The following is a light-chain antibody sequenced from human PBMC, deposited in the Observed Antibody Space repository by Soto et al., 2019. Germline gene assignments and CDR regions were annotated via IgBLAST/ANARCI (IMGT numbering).Light chain of an antibody. V-gene: IGLV1-44*01. J-gene: IGLJ2*01. CDR2: SHN. CDR3: TAWDARLNGQV. Sequence: QSALTQPPSASGTPGQRVTISCSGSSSNIGSHTVTWYQQVPGTAPKLLIFSHNQRPSGVPDRFSGSKSGTSASLAISGLQSDDEADYYCTAWDARLNGQVFGGGTKLTVL. CDR1: SSNIGSHT.